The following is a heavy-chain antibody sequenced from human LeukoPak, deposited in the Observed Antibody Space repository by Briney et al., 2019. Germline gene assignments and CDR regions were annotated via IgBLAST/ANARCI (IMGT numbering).Heavy chain of an antibody. Sequence: GASVKVSCKASGYTFTSYGISWVRQAPGQGLEWMGWISAYNGNTNYAQKLQGRVTMTTDTSTSTAYMELRSLRSDDTAVYYRARYTPARGYSYGHTNIDYWGQGTLVTVSS. J-gene: IGHJ4*02. CDR2: ISAYNGNT. CDR3: ARYTPARGYSYGHTNIDY. CDR1: GYTFTSYG. V-gene: IGHV1-18*01. D-gene: IGHD5-18*01.